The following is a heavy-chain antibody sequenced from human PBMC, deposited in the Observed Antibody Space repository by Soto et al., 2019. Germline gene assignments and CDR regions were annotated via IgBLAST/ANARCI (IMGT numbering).Heavy chain of an antibody. CDR3: ASGPAWFGELSGWFDP. CDR2: IYYSGST. J-gene: IGHJ5*02. D-gene: IGHD3-10*01. CDR1: GGSISSSSYY. Sequence: SETLSLTCTVSGGSISSSSYYWGWIRQPPGKGLEWIGSIYYSGSTYYNPSLKSRVTISVDTSKNQFSLKLSSVTAADTAVYYCASGPAWFGELSGWFDPWGQGTLVTVSS. V-gene: IGHV4-39*01.